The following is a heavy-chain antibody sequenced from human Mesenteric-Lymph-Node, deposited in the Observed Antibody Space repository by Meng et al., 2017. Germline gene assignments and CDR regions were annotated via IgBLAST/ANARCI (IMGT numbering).Heavy chain of an antibody. CDR3: ARDRTTYSSPSLGY. CDR1: GFTFTSYA. D-gene: IGHD6-6*01. J-gene: IGHJ4*02. Sequence: GESLKISCAASGFTFTSYAMNWVRQAPGKGLEWVSTISAGGITAYYADSVKGRFTISRDNSKNTLSLQMNSLRTEDTAIYYCARDRTTYSSPSLGYWGQGALVTVSS. CDR2: ISAGGITA. V-gene: IGHV3-23*01.